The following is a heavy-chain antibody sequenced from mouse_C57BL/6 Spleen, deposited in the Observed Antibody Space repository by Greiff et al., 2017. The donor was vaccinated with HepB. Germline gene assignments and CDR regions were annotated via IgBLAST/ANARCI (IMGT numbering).Heavy chain of an antibody. CDR1: GYTFTDYY. Sequence: EVQLQQSGPVLVKPGASVKMSCKASGYTFTDYYMNWVKQSHGKSLVWIGVINPYNGGTSYNPKFKGKATLTVDKSSSTAYMALNSLTSEDSAVYYCARDSSPYYFDYWGQGTTLTVSS. V-gene: IGHV1-19*01. D-gene: IGHD1-1*01. CDR2: INPYNGGT. J-gene: IGHJ2*01. CDR3: ARDSSPYYFDY.